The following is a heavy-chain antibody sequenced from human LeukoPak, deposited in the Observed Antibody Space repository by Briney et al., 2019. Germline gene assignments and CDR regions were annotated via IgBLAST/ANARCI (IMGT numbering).Heavy chain of an antibody. Sequence: TSETLSLTCAVYGGSFSGYYWSWIRQPPGKGLEWIGEINHSGSTNYNPSLKSRVTISVDTSKNQFSLKLSSVTAADTAVYYCARRFLYYYYMDVWGKGTTVTVSS. V-gene: IGHV4-34*01. CDR3: ARRFLYYYYMDV. CDR2: INHSGST. J-gene: IGHJ6*03. CDR1: GGSFSGYY. D-gene: IGHD3-10*01.